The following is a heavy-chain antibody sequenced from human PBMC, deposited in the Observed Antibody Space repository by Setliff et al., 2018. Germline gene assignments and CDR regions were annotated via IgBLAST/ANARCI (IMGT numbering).Heavy chain of an antibody. D-gene: IGHD3-3*01. J-gene: IGHJ6*03. CDR2: IHTTEST. CDR3: ARDFSTPHFGVARGSYYYYYMDV. CDR1: GDAIYNYF. Sequence: SETLSLTCTVTGDAIYNYFWSGIRQSPGTGLEWIGYIHTTESTNYNPSLTSRVAISIDTSKSQFSLNLTSVTAADTAVYYCARDFSTPHFGVARGSYYYYYMDVLGKGPTVTVSS. V-gene: IGHV4-4*08.